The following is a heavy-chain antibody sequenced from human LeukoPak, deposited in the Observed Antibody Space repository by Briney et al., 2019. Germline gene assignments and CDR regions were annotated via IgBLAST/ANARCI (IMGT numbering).Heavy chain of an antibody. Sequence: GASVKVSCKASGGTFSSYAISWVRQAPGQGLEWMGRIIPILGIANYAQKFQGRVTITADKSTSTAYMELSSLRSEDTAVYYCARESQVISRDILTGYYHPWGQGTLVTVSS. D-gene: IGHD3-9*01. CDR2: IIPILGIA. J-gene: IGHJ5*02. CDR1: GGTFSSYA. CDR3: ARESQVISRDILTGYYHP. V-gene: IGHV1-69*04.